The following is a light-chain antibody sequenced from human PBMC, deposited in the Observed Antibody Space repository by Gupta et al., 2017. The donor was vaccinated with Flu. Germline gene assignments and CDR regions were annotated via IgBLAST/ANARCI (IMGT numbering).Light chain of an antibody. CDR3: QQVNRYPYT. CDR1: QGISSY. Sequence: GDRVTITCPASQGISSYLGWYQQKPGKAPKLLIYAASNLQSGVPSRFSGSGSGRQFTLTIRSLQPEDFATYFCQQVNRYPYTFGQGTKLEIK. V-gene: IGKV1-9*01. CDR2: AAS. J-gene: IGKJ2*01.